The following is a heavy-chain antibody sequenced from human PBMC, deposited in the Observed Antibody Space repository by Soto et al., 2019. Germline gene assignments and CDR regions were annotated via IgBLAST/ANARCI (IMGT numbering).Heavy chain of an antibody. J-gene: IGHJ4*02. Sequence: QVQLVQSGAEVKKPGSSVKVSCKASGGTFSSYAISWVRQAPGQGLEWMGGIIPIFGTANYAQKFQGRVTITADESTSTAYMELSSLRSEDTAVYYCATAGTSGGHSGFRPEVFDNWGQGTLVTVSS. CDR3: ATAGTSGGHSGFRPEVFDN. D-gene: IGHD6-19*01. V-gene: IGHV1-69*01. CDR2: IIPIFGTA. CDR1: GGTFSSYA.